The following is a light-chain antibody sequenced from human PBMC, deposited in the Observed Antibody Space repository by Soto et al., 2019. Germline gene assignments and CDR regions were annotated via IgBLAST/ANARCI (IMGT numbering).Light chain of an antibody. CDR3: KENGSSPRS. Sequence: EIVLTQSPGTLSPPPGERATLSCTASQSVSSSYLAWYQHKPGQAPRLLIYSAFSRATGIPDRYSGSGSGTEFTRTISGLEPVDFAVYYCKENGSSPRSFGEGTKLEIK. V-gene: IGKV3-20*01. CDR2: SAF. J-gene: IGKJ2*01. CDR1: QSVSSSY.